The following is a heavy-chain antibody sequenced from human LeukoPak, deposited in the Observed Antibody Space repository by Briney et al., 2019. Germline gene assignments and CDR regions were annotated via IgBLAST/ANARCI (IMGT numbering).Heavy chain of an antibody. J-gene: IGHJ5*02. CDR1: GFTFNRHG. V-gene: IGHV3-30*02. D-gene: IGHD6-13*01. CDR3: ARDLVRVQISSCCDL. Sequence: GGSLRLSCAASGFTFNRHGMHWVRQAPGKGLEWVAFIRYDGANTYYGESVRGRFSISIDNSRDTVSLEMNDLGTEDTAMYYCARDLVRVQISSCCDLWGQGTLVTVSS. CDR2: IRYDGANT.